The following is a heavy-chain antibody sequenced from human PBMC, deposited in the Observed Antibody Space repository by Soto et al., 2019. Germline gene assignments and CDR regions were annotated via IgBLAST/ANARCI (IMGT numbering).Heavy chain of an antibody. Sequence: GSLRLSCAASGFTFSSYAMSWVRQAPGKGLEWVSAISGSGGSTYYADSVKGRFTISRDNSKTTLYLQMNSLRAEDTAVYYCAKPLIGGGERRIRYYDFWSGYYRFDYWGQGTLVTVSS. CDR3: AKPLIGGGERRIRYYDFWSGYYRFDY. CDR1: GFTFSSYA. J-gene: IGHJ4*02. V-gene: IGHV3-23*01. CDR2: ISGSGGST. D-gene: IGHD3-3*01.